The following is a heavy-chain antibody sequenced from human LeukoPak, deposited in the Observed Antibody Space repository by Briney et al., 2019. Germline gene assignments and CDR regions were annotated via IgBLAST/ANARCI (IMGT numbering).Heavy chain of an antibody. CDR3: ARPYDSSGIDLGY. Sequence: ASVKVSCKASGYTFTNYGISWVRQAPGEGLEWMGWISGYNGDTNHAQKFQGRVTMTTDTSTNTAYMELRSLRSDDTAVYYCARPYDSSGIDLGYWGQGTLVTVSS. CDR2: ISGYNGDT. CDR1: GYTFTNYG. V-gene: IGHV1-18*01. J-gene: IGHJ4*02. D-gene: IGHD3-22*01.